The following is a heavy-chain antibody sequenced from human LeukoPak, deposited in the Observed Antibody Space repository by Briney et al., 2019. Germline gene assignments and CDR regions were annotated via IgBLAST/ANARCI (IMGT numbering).Heavy chain of an antibody. CDR2: IKQDGSEK. D-gene: IGHD2-15*01. J-gene: IGHJ6*02. V-gene: IGHV3-7*03. Sequence: GGSLRLSCAASGFTFSSYWMSWVRQAPGKGLEWVANIKQDGSEKYYVDSVKGRFTISRDNAKNSLYLQMNSLRFEDTAVYYCARTGYYCSGDNCPEPYYYYYGMDVWGQGTTVTVSS. CDR1: GFTFSSYW. CDR3: ARTGYYCSGDNCPEPYYYYYGMDV.